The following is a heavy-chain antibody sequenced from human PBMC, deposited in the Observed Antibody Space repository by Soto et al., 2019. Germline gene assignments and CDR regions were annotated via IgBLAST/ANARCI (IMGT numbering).Heavy chain of an antibody. D-gene: IGHD6-19*01. CDR3: ARVCGSGWYLDYFGY. V-gene: IGHV4-34*01. Sequence: SETLSLTCAVYGGSFSGYYWSWIRQPPGKGLEWIGEINHSGSTNYNPSLKSRVTISVDTSKNQFSLKLSSVTAADTAVYYCARVCGSGWYLDYFGYWGQGTLVTVSS. CDR2: INHSGST. CDR1: GGSFSGYY. J-gene: IGHJ4*02.